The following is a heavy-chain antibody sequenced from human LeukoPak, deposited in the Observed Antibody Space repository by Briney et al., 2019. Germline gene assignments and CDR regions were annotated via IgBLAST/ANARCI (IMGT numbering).Heavy chain of an antibody. CDR3: ARRVWFGEAYFDY. D-gene: IGHD3-10*01. Sequence: GSLRLSCAASGFTFSSYWMHWVRQAPGKGLEWIGSIYYSGSTYYNPSLKSRVTISVDTSKNQFSLKLSSVTAADTAVYYCARRVWFGEAYFDYWGQGTLVTVSS. J-gene: IGHJ4*02. CDR1: GFTFSSYW. CDR2: IYYSGST. V-gene: IGHV4-39*01.